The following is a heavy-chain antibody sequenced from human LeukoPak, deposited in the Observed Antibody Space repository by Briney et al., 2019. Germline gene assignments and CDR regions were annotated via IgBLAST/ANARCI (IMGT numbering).Heavy chain of an antibody. D-gene: IGHD5-24*01. CDR2: INHSGST. CDR1: GGSFSGYY. V-gene: IGHV4-34*01. J-gene: IGHJ4*02. CDR3: ARGREGSSHGYNGAEPNTPRFDY. Sequence: SETLSLTCAVYGGSFSGYYWSWIRQPPGKGLEWIVEINHSGSTNYHPSLNSRITISVDTSKNQFSLKRSSVTAADTAVYYCARGREGSSHGYNGAEPNTPRFDYWGQGTLVTVSS.